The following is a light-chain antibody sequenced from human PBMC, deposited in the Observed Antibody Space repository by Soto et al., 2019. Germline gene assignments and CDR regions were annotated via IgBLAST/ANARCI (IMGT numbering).Light chain of an antibody. V-gene: IGLV2-14*01. CDR2: EVS. J-gene: IGLJ2*01. CDR3: SSYTSSSTLNVV. Sequence: QSALTQPASVSGSPGQSITISCTGTSSDVGGYNYVSWYQQHPGKAPKLMIYEVSNRPSGVSNRFSGSKSGNTASLTISGVQAEDESDYYCSSYTSSSTLNVVFGGGTQLTVL. CDR1: SSDVGGYNY.